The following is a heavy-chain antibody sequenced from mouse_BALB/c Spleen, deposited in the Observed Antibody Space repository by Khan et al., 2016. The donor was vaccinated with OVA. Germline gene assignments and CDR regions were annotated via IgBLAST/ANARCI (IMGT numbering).Heavy chain of an antibody. D-gene: IGHD2-4*01. Sequence: QVQLKESGAELVKPGASVKLSCKTSGYTFTGYDINWVRQRPEQGLEWIGRIFPGDGTTKYNEKFKGQATLTTDKSSRTAYMQLSRLTSEDSAVYFCARGSTMMSWFAYWGQGTLVTVSA. CDR3: ARGSTMMSWFAY. CDR2: IFPGDGTT. J-gene: IGHJ3*01. V-gene: IGHV1S50*01. CDR1: GYTFTGYD.